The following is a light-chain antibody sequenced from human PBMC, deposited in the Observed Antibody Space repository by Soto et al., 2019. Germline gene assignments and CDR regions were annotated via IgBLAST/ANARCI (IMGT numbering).Light chain of an antibody. CDR2: DVS. CDR3: QQRSNWPPA. J-gene: IGKJ1*01. V-gene: IGKV3-11*01. Sequence: EIVLTQSPATLSLSPGERATLSCRASQSVSSYLAWYQQKPGQAPRLLIYDVSNRATGIPVRFSGSGSGTDFTLTISSLEPEDFAVYYCQQRSNWPPAFGQGTKVEIK. CDR1: QSVSSY.